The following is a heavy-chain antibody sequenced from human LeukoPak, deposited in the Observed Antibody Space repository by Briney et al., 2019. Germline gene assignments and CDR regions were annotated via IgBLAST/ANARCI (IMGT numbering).Heavy chain of an antibody. CDR1: GFTLSSYS. J-gene: IGHJ4*02. CDR3: ARNHDSSGWFSRY. Sequence: GGSLRLSCAAPGFTLSSYSMNWVRQAPGKGLEWVSSISSSSSYIYYADSVKGRFTISRDNAKNSLYLQMNSLRAEDTAVYYCARNHDSSGWFSRYWGQGTLVTVSS. CDR2: ISSSSSYI. V-gene: IGHV3-21*01. D-gene: IGHD3-22*01.